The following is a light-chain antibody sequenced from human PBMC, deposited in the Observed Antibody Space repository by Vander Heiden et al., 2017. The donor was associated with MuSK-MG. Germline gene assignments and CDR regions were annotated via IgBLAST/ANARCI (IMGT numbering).Light chain of an antibody. CDR2: ATS. CDR3: QNYGSDETSLHA. Sequence: EIVLTQSPGTLSLSPGERATLSCRASQRVGSTYLAWYQQKPGQRPRLLIFATSTRATGIPDRFSGSGYGKDFTLTISRLDPEEFAVYYCQNYGSDETSLHAFGEGTKVEIK. CDR1: QRVGSTY. V-gene: IGKV3-20*01. J-gene: IGKJ4*01.